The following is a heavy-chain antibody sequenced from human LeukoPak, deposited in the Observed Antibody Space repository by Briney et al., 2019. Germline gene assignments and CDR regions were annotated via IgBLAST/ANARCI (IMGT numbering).Heavy chain of an antibody. CDR1: GGSISSYY. CDR3: ARHSGGPFTNFDY. V-gene: IGHV4-4*09. J-gene: IGHJ4*02. Sequence: PSETLSLTCTVSGGSISSYYWSWIRQPPGKGLEWIGYIYTSGSTNYIPSLKSRVTISVDTSKNQFSLKLSSVTAADTAVYYCARHSGGPFTNFDYWGQGTLVTVSS. D-gene: IGHD3-16*01. CDR2: IYTSGST.